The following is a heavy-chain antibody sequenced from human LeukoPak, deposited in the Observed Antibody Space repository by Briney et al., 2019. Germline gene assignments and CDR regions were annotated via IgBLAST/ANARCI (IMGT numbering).Heavy chain of an antibody. J-gene: IGHJ4*02. V-gene: IGHV4-34*01. CDR1: GGSFSGYY. Sequence: SETLSLTCAVYGGSFSGYYWSWIRQPPGKGLEWIGEINHSGSTNYNPSLKSRVTISVDTSKSQSSLKLSSVTAADTAVYYCARGRRGDYYGSGSYYQCFDYWGQGTLVTVSS. D-gene: IGHD3-10*01. CDR2: INHSGST. CDR3: ARGRRGDYYGSGSYYQCFDY.